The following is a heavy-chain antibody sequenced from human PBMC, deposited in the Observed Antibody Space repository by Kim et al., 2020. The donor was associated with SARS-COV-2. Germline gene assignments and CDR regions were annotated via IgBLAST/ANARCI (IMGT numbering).Heavy chain of an antibody. D-gene: IGHD6-19*01. Sequence: SETLSLTCTVSGGSISSSSYYWGWIRQPPGKGLEWIGSIYYSGSTYYNPSLKSRVTISVDTSKNQFSLKLSSVTAADTAVYYCARDGSGWSGEDYWGQGTLVTVSS. CDR2: IYYSGST. J-gene: IGHJ4*02. CDR1: GGSISSSSYY. V-gene: IGHV4-39*02. CDR3: ARDGSGWSGEDY.